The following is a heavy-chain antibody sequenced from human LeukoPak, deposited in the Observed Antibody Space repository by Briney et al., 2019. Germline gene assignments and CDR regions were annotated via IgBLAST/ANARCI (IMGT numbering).Heavy chain of an antibody. CDR1: GFTFSSYG. CDR2: ISGSGGNT. V-gene: IGHV3-23*01. CDR3: AKGSELPAAIRGNWFDS. Sequence: GGSLRLSCAASGFTFSSYGMSWVRQTPGKRLGWVSAISGSGGNTYDADSVKGRFTISRDNSKNTLYLQMNSLRAEDTALYYCAKGSELPAAIRGNWFDSWGQGTLVTVSS. D-gene: IGHD2-2*01. J-gene: IGHJ5*01.